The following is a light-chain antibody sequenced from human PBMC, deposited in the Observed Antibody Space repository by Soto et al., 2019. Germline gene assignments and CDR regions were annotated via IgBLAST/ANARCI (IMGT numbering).Light chain of an antibody. J-gene: IGLJ1*01. V-gene: IGLV1-40*01. CDR3: QPYDSSLSASNXV. CDR2: GNS. Sequence: QSVLTQPPSVSGAPGQRVTISCTGSSSNIGAGYDVHWYQQLPGTAPKLLIYGNSNRPSGVPDRFSGSKSGTSASLAITGLQAEDEADYYCQPYDSSLSASNXVFGTGTKVTVL. CDR1: SSNIGAGYD.